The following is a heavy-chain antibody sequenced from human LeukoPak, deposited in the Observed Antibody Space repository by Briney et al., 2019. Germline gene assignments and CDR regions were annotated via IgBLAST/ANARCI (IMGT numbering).Heavy chain of an antibody. Sequence: GGSLRLSCAATGFTFSSYAMTWVRQAPGKGLEWVSGISGSGDTTYYADSVKGRSTISRDNSKNTLYLQMNSLRAEDTAIYYCAKDRIAAAGTVDYWGQGTLVTVSS. V-gene: IGHV3-23*01. CDR1: GFTFSSYA. J-gene: IGHJ4*02. CDR2: ISGSGDTT. CDR3: AKDRIAAAGTVDY. D-gene: IGHD6-13*01.